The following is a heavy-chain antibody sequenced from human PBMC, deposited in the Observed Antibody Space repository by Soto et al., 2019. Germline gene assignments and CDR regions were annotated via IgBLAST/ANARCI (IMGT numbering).Heavy chain of an antibody. J-gene: IGHJ3*02. CDR3: VRSRASGLDI. D-gene: IGHD2-2*01. CDR1: GYTFTTYY. CDR2: IDPSGGKSS. Sequence: QVQLVQSGAEVNEPGASVRISCKASGYTFTTYYIQWVRQAPGQGLEWLGFIDPSGGKSSRCSRKIQGRVTMTRDMSTSTVYMELSNLRSEDTALYYCVRSRASGLDIWGQGTMVTVAS. V-gene: IGHV1-46*01.